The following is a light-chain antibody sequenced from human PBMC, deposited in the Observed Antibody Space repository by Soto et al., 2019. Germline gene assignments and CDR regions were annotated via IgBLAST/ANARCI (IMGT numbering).Light chain of an antibody. Sequence: VMTQSPATLSVSPGERATLSCRASETVATNLAWYQQKPGQAPRLLISGASTRAAGISDRFRGSGSGTEFTLTISSLQSEDFAVYYCQHYNYWPYTFGQGTKVDIK. CDR3: QHYNYWPYT. CDR1: ETVATN. J-gene: IGKJ2*01. CDR2: GAS. V-gene: IGKV3-15*01.